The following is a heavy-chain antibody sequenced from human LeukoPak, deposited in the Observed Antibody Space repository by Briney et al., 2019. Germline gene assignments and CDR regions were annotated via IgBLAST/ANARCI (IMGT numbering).Heavy chain of an antibody. CDR1: GGSISSYY. CDR2: IYYSGST. CDR3: ARGRPTVTTFDY. Sequence: SETLSLTCTVSGGSISSYYWSWIRQPPGKGLEWIGYIYYSGSTNYNPSLKSRVTISVDTSKNQFSLKLSSVTAADTAVYHCARGRPTVTTFDYWGQGTLVTVSS. D-gene: IGHD4-17*01. J-gene: IGHJ4*02. V-gene: IGHV4-59*01.